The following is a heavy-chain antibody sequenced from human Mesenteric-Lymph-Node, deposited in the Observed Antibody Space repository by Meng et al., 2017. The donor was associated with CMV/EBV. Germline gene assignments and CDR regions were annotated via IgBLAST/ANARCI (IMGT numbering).Heavy chain of an antibody. CDR1: GGSISSYY. Sequence: GSLRLSCTVSGGSISSYYWSWIRQPTGKGLEWIGYIYYSGSTNYNPSLKSRVTISVDTSKNQFSLKLSSVTAADTAVYYCARELEQGDYFDYWGQGTLVTVSS. D-gene: IGHD1/OR15-1a*01. CDR3: ARELEQGDYFDY. V-gene: IGHV4-59*01. J-gene: IGHJ4*02. CDR2: IYYSGST.